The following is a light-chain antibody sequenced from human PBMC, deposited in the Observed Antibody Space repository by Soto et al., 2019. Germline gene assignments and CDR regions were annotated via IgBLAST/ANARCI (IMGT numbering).Light chain of an antibody. CDR3: QQRGET. V-gene: IGKV3-11*01. CDR1: QSFGNY. J-gene: IGKJ1*01. CDR2: DTS. Sequence: EIVLTQSPATLSLSPGERATLSCRASQSFGNYLAWYQQKPGQAPRLLIYDTSNRATGIPTRFSGSGSGTDFNLTNSSLDPGDFAVYYCQQRGETFGQGTKVEIK.